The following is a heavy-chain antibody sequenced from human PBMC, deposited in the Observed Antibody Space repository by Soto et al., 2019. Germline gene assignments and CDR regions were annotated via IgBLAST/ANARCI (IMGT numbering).Heavy chain of an antibody. CDR2: ISSDGYNT. Sequence: WGSLRLSCTASGFTLSNYAMHWVRQAPGKGLEWVAHISSDGYNTYYADSVKGRFTISRDNFRNSLYLQMSSLRTADTAVYYCASTSYDSSGYYADYWGQGTLVTVSS. CDR1: GFTLSNYA. D-gene: IGHD3-22*01. J-gene: IGHJ4*02. V-gene: IGHV3-30-3*01. CDR3: ASTSYDSSGYYADY.